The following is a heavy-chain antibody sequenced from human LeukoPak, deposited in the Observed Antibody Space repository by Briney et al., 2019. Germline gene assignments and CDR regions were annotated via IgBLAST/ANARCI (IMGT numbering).Heavy chain of an antibody. V-gene: IGHV1-18*01. Sequence: ASVKVSCKASGYTFTSYGISWVGQAPGKGLEWMEWISAYNGNTNYAQKLQGRVTMTTDTSTSTAYMELRSLRSDDTAVYYCARVIDLPGSRTMVRGVTLSYYYGMDVWGQGTTVTVSS. CDR3: ARVIDLPGSRTMVRGVTLSYYYGMDV. CDR2: ISAYNGNT. D-gene: IGHD3-10*01. J-gene: IGHJ6*02. CDR1: GYTFTSYG.